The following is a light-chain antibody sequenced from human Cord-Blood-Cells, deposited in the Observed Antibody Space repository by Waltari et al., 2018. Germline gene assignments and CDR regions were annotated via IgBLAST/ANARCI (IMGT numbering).Light chain of an antibody. Sequence: NFMLTQPHSVSESPGKTVTISCTRSSGSIASNYVQWYQQRPGSAPTTVIYEDNQRPSGGPDRFSGSINRSSNSASLTIAGLKTEDEADYYCHSYDSSNWVFGGGTKLTVL. CDR1: SGSIASNY. CDR2: EDN. J-gene: IGLJ3*02. CDR3: HSYDSSNWV. V-gene: IGLV6-57*03.